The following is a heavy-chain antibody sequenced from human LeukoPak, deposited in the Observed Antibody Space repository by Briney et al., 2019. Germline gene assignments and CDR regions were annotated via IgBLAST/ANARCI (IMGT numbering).Heavy chain of an antibody. D-gene: IGHD2-21*01. Sequence: GGSLRLSCAASGFTFSSYSMNWVRQAPGKGLEWVSYISSSSSTIYYADSVKGRFTISRDNAKNSLYLQMNSLRAEDTAVYYCARCGECRSYYFDYWGQGTLVTVSS. CDR2: ISSSSSTI. V-gene: IGHV3-48*01. CDR3: ARCGECRSYYFDY. CDR1: GFTFSSYS. J-gene: IGHJ4*02.